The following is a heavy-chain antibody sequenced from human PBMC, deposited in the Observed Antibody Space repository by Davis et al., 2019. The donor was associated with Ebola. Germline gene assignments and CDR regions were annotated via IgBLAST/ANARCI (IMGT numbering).Heavy chain of an antibody. V-gene: IGHV4-4*02. CDR3: ARVVGFDIVVVIDAFDI. CDR1: GGSISSSNW. CDR2: IYHSGST. J-gene: IGHJ3*02. Sequence: PGGSLRLSCAVSGGSISSSNWWSWVRQPPGKGLEWIGEIYHSGSTNYNPSLKSRVTISVDTSKNQFSLKLSSVTAADTAVYYCARVVGFDIVVVIDAFDIWGQGTMVTVSS. D-gene: IGHD2-21*01.